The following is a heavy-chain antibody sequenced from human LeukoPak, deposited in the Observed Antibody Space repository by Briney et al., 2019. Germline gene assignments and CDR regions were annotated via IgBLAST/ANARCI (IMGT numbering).Heavy chain of an antibody. J-gene: IGHJ6*02. D-gene: IGHD3-10*01. CDR3: ARVGYGSFRYYYYGMDV. CDR2: IIPIFGTA. Sequence: SVNVSCKASGGTFSSYAISWVRQAPGQGLEWMGGIIPIFGTANYAQKFQGRVTITADESTSTAYMELSSLRSEDTAVYYCARVGYGSFRYYYYGMDVWGQGTTVTVSS. CDR1: GGTFSSYA. V-gene: IGHV1-69*13.